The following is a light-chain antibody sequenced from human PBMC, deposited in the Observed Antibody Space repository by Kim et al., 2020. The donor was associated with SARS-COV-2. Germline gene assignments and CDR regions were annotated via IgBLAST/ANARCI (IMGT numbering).Light chain of an antibody. Sequence: NFVFWYRQLPGAAPRLLMYRNAQRPSGVPDRISGSKSGTSASLAISDLRSEDEADYFCASWDDTLNSQLFGGGTKVTVL. CDR2: RNA. CDR3: ASWDDTLNSQL. CDR1: NF. J-gene: IGLJ6*01. V-gene: IGLV1-47*01.